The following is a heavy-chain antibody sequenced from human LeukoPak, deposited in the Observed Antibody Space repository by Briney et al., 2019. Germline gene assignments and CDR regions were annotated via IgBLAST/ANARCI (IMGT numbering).Heavy chain of an antibody. Sequence: GGSLRPSCAASGFTFSSYAMSWVRQAPGKGLEWVSAIGGSGTSAYYADSLKGRFTIPRDNSKNTLYLQVNSLRAEDTAVYYCAKDDSAYSYASFDYWGQGTLVTVSS. CDR2: IGGSGTSA. J-gene: IGHJ4*02. V-gene: IGHV3-23*01. CDR1: GFTFSSYA. CDR3: AKDDSAYSYASFDY. D-gene: IGHD5-18*01.